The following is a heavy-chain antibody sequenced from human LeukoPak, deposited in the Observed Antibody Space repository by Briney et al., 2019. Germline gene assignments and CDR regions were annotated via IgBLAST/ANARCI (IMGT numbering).Heavy chain of an antibody. CDR2: IKQDGRDK. Sequence: AGGSLRLSCAASEFTFSSYWMNWVRQAPGKGLEWVATIKQDGRDKYYVDSVKGRFTISRDDAKNSLYLQMNSLRVEDTAVYHCVRYFTAVAPTLRLDYWGQGTLVTVSS. V-gene: IGHV3-7*03. D-gene: IGHD6-19*01. J-gene: IGHJ4*02. CDR1: EFTFSSYW. CDR3: VRYFTAVAPTLRLDY.